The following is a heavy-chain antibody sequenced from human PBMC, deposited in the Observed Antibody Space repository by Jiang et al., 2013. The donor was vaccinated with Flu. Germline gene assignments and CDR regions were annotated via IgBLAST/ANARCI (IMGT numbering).Heavy chain of an antibody. CDR1: GDTFNSYT. J-gene: IGHJ4*02. V-gene: IGHV1-69*02. Sequence: EVKPPGSSVKVSCKASGDTFNSYTISWVRQAPGQGLEWMGRIXPFLGIPNYAPNFQGRVTITADKPTNTVYMELSSLRSEDTAVYYCAQAYCGGDCYSGGLAYYAFEYWGQGTLVTVSS. CDR2: IXPFLGIP. CDR3: AQAYCGGDCYSGGLAYYAFEY. D-gene: IGHD2-21*02.